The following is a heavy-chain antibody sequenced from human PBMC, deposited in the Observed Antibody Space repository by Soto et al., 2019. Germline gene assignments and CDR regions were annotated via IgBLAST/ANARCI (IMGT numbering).Heavy chain of an antibody. CDR1: GFTFSSYA. J-gene: IGHJ4*02. V-gene: IGHV3-23*01. CDR2: ISGSGGST. Sequence: GALRLSCAASGFTFSSYAMSWVRQAPGKGLEWVSAISGSGGSTYYADSVKGRFTISRDNSKNTLYLQMNSLRAEDTAVYYCATTPYSSGWGRFDYWGQGTLVTVSS. CDR3: ATTPYSSGWGRFDY. D-gene: IGHD6-19*01.